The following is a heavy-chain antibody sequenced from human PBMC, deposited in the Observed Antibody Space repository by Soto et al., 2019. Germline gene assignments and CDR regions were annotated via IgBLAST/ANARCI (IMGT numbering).Heavy chain of an antibody. CDR1: SGSFSSSYW. D-gene: IGHD2-21*02. CDR3: ASNLVTAGVGWFDP. J-gene: IGHJ5*02. CDR2: IYHSGRT. V-gene: IGHV4-4*02. Sequence: SETLSLTCAVSSGSFSSSYWWSWVRQPPGKGLEWIGEIYHSGRTNYNPSLRGRVTISVDKSKKQFSLKLSSVTAADTAVYYCASNLVTAGVGWFDPWGQGTLVTVSS.